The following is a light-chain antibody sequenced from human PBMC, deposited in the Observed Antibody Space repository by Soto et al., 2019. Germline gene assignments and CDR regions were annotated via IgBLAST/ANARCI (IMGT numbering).Light chain of an antibody. CDR2: EVN. Sequence: QSALTQPHSASGSPGQSVAISCTGTSSDVGGYNYVSWYQQHPGKAPKIMIYEVNKRPSGVPDRFSGSKSGNTASLTVSGLQAEDEADYYCSSYAGSSNVFGTGTKLTVL. V-gene: IGLV2-8*01. CDR3: SSYAGSSNV. CDR1: SSDVGGYNY. J-gene: IGLJ1*01.